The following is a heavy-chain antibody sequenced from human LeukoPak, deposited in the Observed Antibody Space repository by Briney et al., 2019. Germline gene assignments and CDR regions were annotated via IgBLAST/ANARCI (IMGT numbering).Heavy chain of an antibody. V-gene: IGHV4-59*01. CDR3: ARVGDYCSSASCYGSRSWFDP. D-gene: IGHD2-2*01. Sequence: PSGTLSLTCTVSGDSISTYYWSWIRQPPGKGLEWIGYIYYSGSANYNPSLKSRVTISVDSSKNQFSLKLSSVTAADTAMYYCARVGDYCSSASCYGSRSWFDPWGQGTQVTVSS. CDR2: IYYSGSA. CDR1: GDSISTYY. J-gene: IGHJ5*02.